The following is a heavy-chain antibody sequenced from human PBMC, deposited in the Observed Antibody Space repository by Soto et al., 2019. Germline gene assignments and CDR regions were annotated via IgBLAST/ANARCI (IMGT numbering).Heavy chain of an antibody. J-gene: IGHJ4*02. CDR2: IYHSGST. CDR1: GGSISSGGYS. Sequence: SETLSLTSAVSGGSISSGGYSWSWIRQPPGKGLECIGYIYHSGSTYYNPSLKSRVTISVDRSKNQLSLKLSSVTAADTAVYYCARGTTTVTTFDYWGQGALVTVS. V-gene: IGHV4-30-2*01. CDR3: ARGTTTVTTFDY. D-gene: IGHD4-17*01.